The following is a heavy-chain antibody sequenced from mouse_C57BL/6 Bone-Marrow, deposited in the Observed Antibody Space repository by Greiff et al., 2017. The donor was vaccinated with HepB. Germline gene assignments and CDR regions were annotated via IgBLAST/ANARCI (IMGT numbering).Heavy chain of an antibody. CDR3: ERDRGYGYAMDY. J-gene: IGHJ4*01. D-gene: IGHD2-2*01. V-gene: IGHV5-16*01. CDR1: GFTFSDYY. Sequence: EVMLVESEGGLVQPGSSMKLSCTASGFTFSDYYMAWVRQVPEKGLEWVANINYDGSSTYYLDYLKSRFIISRDNAKNILYLQMSSLKSEDTATYYCERDRGYGYAMDYWGKGTSVTVSS. CDR2: INYDGSST.